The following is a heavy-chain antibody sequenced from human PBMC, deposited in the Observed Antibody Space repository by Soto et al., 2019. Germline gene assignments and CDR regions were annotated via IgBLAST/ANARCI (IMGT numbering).Heavy chain of an antibody. D-gene: IGHD6-25*01. CDR3: ASLFRGPLAYYYYGMDV. CDR2: ISSSGSTI. Sequence: GSLRLSCAASGFTFSSYEMNWVRQAPGRGLEWVSYISSSGSTIYYADSVKGRFTISRDNAKNSLYLQMNSLRAEDTAVYYCASLFRGPLAYYYYGMDVWGQGTTVTVS. J-gene: IGHJ6*02. CDR1: GFTFSSYE. V-gene: IGHV3-48*03.